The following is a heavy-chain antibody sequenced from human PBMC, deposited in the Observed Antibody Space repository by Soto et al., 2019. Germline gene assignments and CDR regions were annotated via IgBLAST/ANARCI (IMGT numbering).Heavy chain of an antibody. J-gene: IGHJ4*02. V-gene: IGHV3-48*02. CDR3: ASYSAEINSYYIDF. D-gene: IGHD2-21*01. CDR1: GFSFGTYL. CDR2: INRRGVT. Sequence: PRGSLRLSCNASGFSFGTYLMTWVRQTPGKGLEWIAYINRRGVTHHADSVEGRFSISRDNAQSALFLQMLSLRDEDTAVYYCASYSAEINSYYIDFWGQGALVTVSA.